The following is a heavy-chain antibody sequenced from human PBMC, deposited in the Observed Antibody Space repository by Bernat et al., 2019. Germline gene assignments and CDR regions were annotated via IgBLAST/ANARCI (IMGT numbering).Heavy chain of an antibody. CDR1: GGSISSGDYY. D-gene: IGHD3-3*01. CDR3: ARGHDFWSGYYTAYFDY. CDR2: IYYSGST. Sequence: QVQLQESGPGLVKPSQTLSLTCTVSGGSISSGDYYWSWIRQPPGKGLEWIGYIYYSGSTYYNPSLKSRVTISVDTSKNQFSLKLSSVTAADTAVYYCARGHDFWSGYYTAYFDYWGQGTLVTVSS. V-gene: IGHV4-30-4*01. J-gene: IGHJ4*02.